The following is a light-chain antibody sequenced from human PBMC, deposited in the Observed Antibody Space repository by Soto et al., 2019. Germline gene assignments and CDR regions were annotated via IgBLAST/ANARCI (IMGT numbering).Light chain of an antibody. Sequence: DIVMTQSPDSLAVSLGERATINCKSSQSVLYSPNNKNYLAWYQQKPGQPPKLLIYWASTRESGVPDRFSGSGSGTDFTLTISSLQAEDVAVYDCQQYYSAPQTFGQGTKLEIK. CDR3: QQYYSAPQT. J-gene: IGKJ2*01. V-gene: IGKV4-1*01. CDR2: WAS. CDR1: QSVLYSPNNKNY.